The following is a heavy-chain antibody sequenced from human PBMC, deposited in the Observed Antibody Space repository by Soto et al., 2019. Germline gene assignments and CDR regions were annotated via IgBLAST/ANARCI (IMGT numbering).Heavy chain of an antibody. CDR3: VKDGAAPQSTAYYHGMGV. J-gene: IGHJ6*02. V-gene: IGHV1-69*08. CDR1: GGTFSTYT. CDR2: IIPMFDIT. Sequence: QVQLVQSGAEVKKPGSSVKVSCKPSGGTFSTYTFSWERQAPGQGLEWMGRIIPMFDITIYAQKFQGRLTITAYKATSAAYMDLSMLRSEDTAVYYCVKDGAAPQSTAYYHGMGVWGQWTSVTVPS. D-gene: IGHD4-4*01.